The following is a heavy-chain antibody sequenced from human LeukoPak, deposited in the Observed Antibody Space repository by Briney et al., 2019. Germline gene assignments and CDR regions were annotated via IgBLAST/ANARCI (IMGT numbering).Heavy chain of an antibody. V-gene: IGHV3-21*01. CDR2: ISSSSSYI. Sequence: GGTLRLSCAASGFTFSSYGMSWVRQAPGKGLEWVSSISSSSSYIYYKESVKGRFTLSRDNARNSLSLQMNSLRAEDTAVYYCSRAAAHLSHLWFGMDVWGKGTTVTVSS. D-gene: IGHD3-10*01. CDR3: SRAAAHLSHLWFGMDV. J-gene: IGHJ6*04. CDR1: GFTFSSYG.